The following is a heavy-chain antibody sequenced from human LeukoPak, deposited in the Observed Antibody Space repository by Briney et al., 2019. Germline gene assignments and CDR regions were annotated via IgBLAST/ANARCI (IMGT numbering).Heavy chain of an antibody. CDR2: ISWNSGSI. CDR3: AKVRDYYDSSGTFDY. Sequence: GGSLRLSCAASGFTFDDYAMHWVRHAPGKGLEWVSGISWNSGSIGYADSVKGRLTISRDNAKNSLYLQMNSLRAEDTALYYCAKVRDYYDSSGTFDYWGQGTLVTVSS. V-gene: IGHV3-9*01. J-gene: IGHJ4*02. D-gene: IGHD3-22*01. CDR1: GFTFDDYA.